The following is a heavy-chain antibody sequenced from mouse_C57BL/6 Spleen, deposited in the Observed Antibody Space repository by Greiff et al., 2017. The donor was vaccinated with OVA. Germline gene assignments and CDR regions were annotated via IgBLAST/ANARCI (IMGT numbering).Heavy chain of an antibody. D-gene: IGHD1-1*01. CDR2: IDPSDSET. J-gene: IGHJ2*01. V-gene: IGHV1-52*01. CDR3: ARGGFTTVVATDY. Sequence: VLLQQSGAELVRPGSSVKLSCKASGYTFTSYWMHWVKQRPIQGLEWIGNIDPSDSETHYNQKFKDQATLTVDKSASTAYKQHSSLTSEDSAVYYGARGGFTTVVATDYWGQGTTLTVSS. CDR1: GYTFTSYW.